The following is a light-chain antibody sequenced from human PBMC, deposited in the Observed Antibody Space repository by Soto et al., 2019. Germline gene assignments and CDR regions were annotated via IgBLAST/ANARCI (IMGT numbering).Light chain of an antibody. CDR3: QQYNTHSGT. CDR2: DAS. Sequence: DIQMTQSPSTLSASLGDRVTITCRASQTVNAWLAWYQHKPGKAPKPLIYDASILESGVPARFSGSGSGTEFILTISSLQPDDVATYYCQQYNTHSGTFGQGTKVEIK. V-gene: IGKV1-5*01. J-gene: IGKJ1*01. CDR1: QTVNAW.